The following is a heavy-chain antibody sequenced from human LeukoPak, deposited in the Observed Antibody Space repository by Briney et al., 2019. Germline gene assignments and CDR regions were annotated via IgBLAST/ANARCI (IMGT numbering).Heavy chain of an antibody. J-gene: IGHJ4*02. CDR3: AKSYGSGTLYYFDY. V-gene: IGHV3-7*03. Sequence: GGSLRLSCAASGFTLSSYWMSWVRQAPGKGLEWVANIKQDGSEKYYVDSVKGRFTISRDNSKNTLYLQMNSLRAEDTAVYYCAKSYGSGTLYYFDYWGQGTLVTVSS. CDR1: GFTLSSYW. D-gene: IGHD3-10*01. CDR2: IKQDGSEK.